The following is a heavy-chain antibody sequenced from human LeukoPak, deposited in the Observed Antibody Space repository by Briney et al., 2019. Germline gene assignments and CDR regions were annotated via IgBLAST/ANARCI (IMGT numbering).Heavy chain of an antibody. CDR2: ISSSGSTI. CDR3: ATDSSSWQPFDY. J-gene: IGHJ4*02. D-gene: IGHD6-13*01. Sequence: GGSLRLSCAASGFTLSDYYMSWIRQAPGKGLEWVSYISSSGSTIYYADSVKGRFTISRDNAKNSLYLQMNSLRAEDTAVYYCATDSSSWQPFDYWGQGTLVTVSS. CDR1: GFTLSDYY. V-gene: IGHV3-11*01.